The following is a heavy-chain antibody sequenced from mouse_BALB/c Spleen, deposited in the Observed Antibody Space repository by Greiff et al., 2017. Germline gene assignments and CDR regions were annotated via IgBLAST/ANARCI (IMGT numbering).Heavy chain of an antibody. V-gene: IGHV5-9-3*01. J-gene: IGHJ2*01. D-gene: IGHD1-1*01. Sequence: EVQLVESGGGLVKPGGSLKLSCAASGFTFSSYAMSWVRQTPEKRLEWVATISSGGSYTYYPDSVKGRFTISRDNAKNTLYLQMSSLRSEDTAMYYCARHGGSSLYYFDYWGQGTTLTVSS. CDR3: ARHGGSSLYYFDY. CDR2: ISSGGSYT. CDR1: GFTFSSYA.